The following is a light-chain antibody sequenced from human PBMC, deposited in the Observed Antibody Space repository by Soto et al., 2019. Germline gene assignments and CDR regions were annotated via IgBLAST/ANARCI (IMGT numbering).Light chain of an antibody. CDR2: GAS. V-gene: IGKV3-15*01. CDR1: QSVSSN. J-gene: IGKJ1*01. CDR3: QQYNNWPRT. Sequence: EIVMTQSQATLSVSPGDRATLSCRASQSVSSNLAWFLQVPCQAPRPIIYGASTRATGVPARFNGSGSGTVFTCNISRLQSEDFAVYYCQQYNNWPRTFGQGTKVVIK.